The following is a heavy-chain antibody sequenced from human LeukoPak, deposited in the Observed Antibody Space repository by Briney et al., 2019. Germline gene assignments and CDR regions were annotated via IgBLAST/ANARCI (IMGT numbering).Heavy chain of an antibody. D-gene: IGHD5-18*01. Sequence: GRSLRLSCAASGFTFSSYGMHWVRQAPGEGLEWVAVISYDGSNKYYADSVKGRFTISRDNSKNRLYLQMNSLRAEDTAVYYCAKQGTAMVRAYFDYWGQGTLVTVSS. V-gene: IGHV3-30*18. J-gene: IGHJ4*02. CDR1: GFTFSSYG. CDR2: ISYDGSNK. CDR3: AKQGTAMVRAYFDY.